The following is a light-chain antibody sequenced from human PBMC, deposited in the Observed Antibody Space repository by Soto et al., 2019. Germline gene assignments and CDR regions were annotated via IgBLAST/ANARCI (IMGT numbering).Light chain of an antibody. CDR2: SDI. CDR3: QSYDSVLSASV. J-gene: IGLJ2*01. CDR1: SSNIGAGYD. Sequence: QPVLTQPPSVSGAPGQRLTISCTGSSSNIGAGYDVHWYQQFPGTAPKLLIFSDINRPSGVPARFSASKSGSSASLAFSGLQAEDEADYYCQSYDSVLSASVFGGGTKLTVL. V-gene: IGLV1-40*01.